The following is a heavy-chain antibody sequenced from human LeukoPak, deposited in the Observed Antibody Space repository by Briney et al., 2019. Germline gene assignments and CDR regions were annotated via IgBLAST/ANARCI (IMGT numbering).Heavy chain of an antibody. CDR3: AKDFHSSSWYYFDY. CDR2: ISGSGGST. D-gene: IGHD6-13*01. CDR1: GFTFSSYA. Sequence: PGGSLRLSCAASGFTFSSYAMSWVRQAPGKGLEWVSGISGSGGSTYYAESVKGRFTISRDNSKNTLYLQMNSLRAEDTAVYYCAKDFHSSSWYYFDYWGQGTLVTVSS. J-gene: IGHJ4*02. V-gene: IGHV3-23*01.